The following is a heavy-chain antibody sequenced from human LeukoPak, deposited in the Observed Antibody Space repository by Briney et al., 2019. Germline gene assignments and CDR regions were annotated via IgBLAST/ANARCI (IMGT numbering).Heavy chain of an antibody. CDR3: ARGAGIHYYGSGSYYPAGYFQH. CDR1: GGSFSGYY. Sequence: PSETLSLTCAVYGGSFSGYYWSWIRQPPGKGLEWIGEINHSGSTNYNPSLKSRVTISVDTSKNQFSLKLSSVTAADTAVYYCARGAGIHYYGSGSYYPAGYFQHWGQGTLVTVSS. V-gene: IGHV4-34*01. J-gene: IGHJ1*01. CDR2: INHSGST. D-gene: IGHD3-10*01.